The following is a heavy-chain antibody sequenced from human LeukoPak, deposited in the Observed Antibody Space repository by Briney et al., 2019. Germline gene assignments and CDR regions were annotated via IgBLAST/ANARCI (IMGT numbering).Heavy chain of an antibody. Sequence: GGSLRLSCAASGFTFSTYWMHWVRQAPGKGLVWVSRINSDGSSTSYADSVKGRFTISRDNAKNTLYLQMNSLRAEDTAVYYCARGTLEHCSGASCYPLDSWGQGTLVTVSS. CDR2: INSDGSST. V-gene: IGHV3-74*01. CDR3: ARGTLEHCSGASCYPLDS. CDR1: GFTFSTYW. D-gene: IGHD2-15*01. J-gene: IGHJ5*01.